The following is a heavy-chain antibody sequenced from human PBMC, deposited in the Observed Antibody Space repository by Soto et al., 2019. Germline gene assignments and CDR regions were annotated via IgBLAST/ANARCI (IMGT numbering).Heavy chain of an antibody. CDR3: TRDEISTSHYYYYYGMDV. V-gene: IGHV3-49*04. CDR2: IRSKAYGGTT. D-gene: IGHD2-2*01. J-gene: IGHJ6*02. CDR1: GFTLGDYA. Sequence: GGSLRLSCTASGFTLGDYAMSWVRQAPGKGLEWIGFIRSKAYGGTTEYAASVKGRFTISRDDSKSIAYLQMNSLKIEDTAVYYCTRDEISTSHYYYYYGMDVWGQGTTVTVS.